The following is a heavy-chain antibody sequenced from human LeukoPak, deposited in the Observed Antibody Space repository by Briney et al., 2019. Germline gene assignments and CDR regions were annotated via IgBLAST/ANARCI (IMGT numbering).Heavy chain of an antibody. Sequence: GGSLRLSCAASGLDFNDYYMSWIRQAPGKGLEWISYISGSGSTIYYADSVKGRFTISRDNAKHSLYLQMNSLTAEDTAVYYCARDLDLQPDSWFDPWGQGSLVTVSS. CDR1: GLDFNDYY. CDR2: ISGSGSTI. V-gene: IGHV3-11*01. J-gene: IGHJ5*02. D-gene: IGHD3/OR15-3a*01. CDR3: ARDLDLQPDSWFDP.